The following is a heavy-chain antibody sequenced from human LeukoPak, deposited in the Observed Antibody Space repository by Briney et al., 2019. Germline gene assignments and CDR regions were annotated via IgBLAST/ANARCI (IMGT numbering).Heavy chain of an antibody. J-gene: IGHJ3*02. Sequence: ASVKVSCKASGYTFTSYDINWVRQATGQGLEWMGWMNPNSGNTGYAQKFQGRVTMTRDTSTSTVYMELSSLRSEDTAVYYCARKRAKYYYDSSGYYGDDAFDIWGQGTMVTVSS. D-gene: IGHD3-22*01. V-gene: IGHV1-8*01. CDR2: MNPNSGNT. CDR1: GYTFTSYD. CDR3: ARKRAKYYYDSSGYYGDDAFDI.